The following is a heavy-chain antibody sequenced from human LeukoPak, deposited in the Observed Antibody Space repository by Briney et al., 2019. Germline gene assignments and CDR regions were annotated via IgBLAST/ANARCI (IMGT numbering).Heavy chain of an antibody. CDR3: AGDEGNYFDY. J-gene: IGHJ4*02. CDR1: GFTFSSYI. Sequence: KSGGSLRLSCAASGFTFSSYIMNWVRQAPGKGLEWVASISRNSTYIHYADSVKGRFTISRDNARNSLFLQMNSLRAEDTAIYYCAGDEGNYFDYWGQGTLVTVSS. CDR2: ISRNSTYI. V-gene: IGHV3-21*01.